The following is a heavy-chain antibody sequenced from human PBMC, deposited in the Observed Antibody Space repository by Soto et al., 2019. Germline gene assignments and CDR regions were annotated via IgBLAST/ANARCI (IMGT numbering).Heavy chain of an antibody. D-gene: IGHD1-26*01. Sequence: SETLSLTCTVSGGSISSGDYHWSWIRQPPGKGLEWIGFVYYTGNTYYNPSLKNRVTISTMSNNKFSLELSSVTAADTAVYYCTRGLFSGSSYSGSWYYFDSWGQGTMVTVSS. J-gene: IGHJ4*02. CDR1: GGSISSGDYH. V-gene: IGHV4-30-4*08. CDR3: TRGLFSGSSYSGSWYYFDS. CDR2: VYYTGNT.